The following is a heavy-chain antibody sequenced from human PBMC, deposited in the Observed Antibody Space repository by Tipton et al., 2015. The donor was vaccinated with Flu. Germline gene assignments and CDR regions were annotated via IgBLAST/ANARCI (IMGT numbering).Heavy chain of an antibody. Sequence: SLRLSCAASGFTFSNYEMNWVRQASGKGLEWVSYISSGGNTISYADSVRGRFTISRDNTQKSLYLQLNSLRAEDTAIYYCATLTGDDYWGQGILVTVSS. CDR1: GFTFSNYE. CDR3: ATLTGDDY. V-gene: IGHV3-48*03. D-gene: IGHD7-27*01. CDR2: ISSGGNTI. J-gene: IGHJ4*02.